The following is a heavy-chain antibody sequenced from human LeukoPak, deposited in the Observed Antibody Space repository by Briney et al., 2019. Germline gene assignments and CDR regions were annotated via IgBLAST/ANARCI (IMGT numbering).Heavy chain of an antibody. J-gene: IGHJ4*02. V-gene: IGHV4-39*07. Sequence: SETLSLTCAVSGASISSSNYYWGWVRQPPGTGLEWLGEINHSGSTNYNPSLKSRVTISVDTSKNQFSLKLSSVTAADTAVYYCARVRKQWLVPSYYFDYWGQGTLVTVSS. CDR3: ARVRKQWLVPSYYFDY. CDR2: INHSGST. D-gene: IGHD6-19*01. CDR1: GASISSSNYY.